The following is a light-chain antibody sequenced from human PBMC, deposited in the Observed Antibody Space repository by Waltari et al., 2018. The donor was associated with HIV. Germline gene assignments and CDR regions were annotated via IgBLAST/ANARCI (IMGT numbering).Light chain of an antibody. J-gene: IGLJ3*02. V-gene: IGLV2-11*01. Sequence: QSALTQPRSVSGSPGQSVTISCTGTRSDVGGYNYVSWYQQHPGKAPKLMIYDVSKRPSGVPDRFSGSKSGNTASLTVSGLQAEDGADYYCCSYAGSTVFGGGTKLTVL. CDR2: DVS. CDR3: CSYAGSTV. CDR1: RSDVGGYNY.